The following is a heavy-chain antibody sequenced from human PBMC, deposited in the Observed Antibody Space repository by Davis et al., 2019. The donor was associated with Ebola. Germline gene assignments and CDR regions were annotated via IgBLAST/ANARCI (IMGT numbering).Heavy chain of an antibody. Sequence: GESLKISCAASGFTFNSYAMSWVRQAPGKGLEWVSAISGSGGSTYYADSVKGQFTISRDNSKNTLYLQMNSLRAEDTAVYYCAKSPVVVVAAREPFDYWGQGTLVTVSS. CDR2: ISGSGGST. J-gene: IGHJ4*02. CDR3: AKSPVVVVAAREPFDY. CDR1: GFTFNSYA. D-gene: IGHD2-15*01. V-gene: IGHV3-23*01.